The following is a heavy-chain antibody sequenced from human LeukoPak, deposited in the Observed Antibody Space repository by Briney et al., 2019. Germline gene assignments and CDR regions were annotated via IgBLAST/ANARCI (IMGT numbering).Heavy chain of an antibody. D-gene: IGHD4-17*01. CDR2: ISNNGGYT. V-gene: IGHV3-23*01. J-gene: IGHJ3*02. CDR3: TRGALGYGRNDAFDI. CDR1: GFTFSSSA. Sequence: GGSLRLSCAASGFTFSSSAMSWVRQAPGKGLEWVSAISNNGGYTYYADSVQGRFTISRDNSKSTLCLQMNSLRAEDTAVYYCTRGALGYGRNDAFDIWGPGTMVTVSS.